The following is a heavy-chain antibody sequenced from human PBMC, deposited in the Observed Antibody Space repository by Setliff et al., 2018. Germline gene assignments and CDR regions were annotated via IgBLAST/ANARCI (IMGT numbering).Heavy chain of an antibody. J-gene: IGHJ3*02. CDR2: INQDGSEK. V-gene: IGHV3-7*01. CDR1: GFTFDDYD. D-gene: IGHD1-26*01. CDR3: ARDQPPVIVGATGWGAFDI. Sequence: PGESLNISCVASGFTFDDYDMAWVRQAPGKGLEWVANINQDGSEKFFVDSVKGRFTISRDNAKNSLYLKMNSLRAEDTAVYFCARDQPPVIVGATGWGAFDIWGQGTMVTVSS.